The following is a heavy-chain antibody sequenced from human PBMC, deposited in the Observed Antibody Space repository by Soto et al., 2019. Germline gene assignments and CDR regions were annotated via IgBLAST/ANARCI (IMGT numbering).Heavy chain of an antibody. D-gene: IGHD3-10*01. CDR3: AKNKMEGVDYFDY. CDR2: ISSGGSTT. V-gene: IGHV3-23*01. CDR1: GFTFSNYA. J-gene: IGHJ4*02. Sequence: PGGSLRLSCAASGFTFSNYAMSWVRQAPGKGLEWVSAISSGGSTTYYADSVKGRITISRDNAQNSLYLQMNSLRAEDTAVYFCAKNKMEGVDYFDYWGQGTLVTVSS.